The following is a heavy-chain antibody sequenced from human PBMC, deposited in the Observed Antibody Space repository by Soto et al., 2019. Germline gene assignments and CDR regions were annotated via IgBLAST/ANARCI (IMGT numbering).Heavy chain of an antibody. Sequence: GGSLRLSCAASGFPFSSYGMHWVRRAPGKGLEWVAVISYDGSNKYYADSVKGRFTISRDNSKNTLYLQMNSLRAEDTAVYYCAKGSLYDILTGPAPAFDIWGQGTMVTVSS. CDR3: AKGSLYDILTGPAPAFDI. CDR1: GFPFSSYG. J-gene: IGHJ3*02. CDR2: ISYDGSNK. V-gene: IGHV3-30*18. D-gene: IGHD3-9*01.